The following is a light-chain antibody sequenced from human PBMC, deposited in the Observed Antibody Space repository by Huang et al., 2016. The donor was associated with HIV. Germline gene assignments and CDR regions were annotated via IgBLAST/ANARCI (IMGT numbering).Light chain of an antibody. CDR1: QGIRSH. J-gene: IGKJ5*01. V-gene: IGKV1-9*01. CDR3: QQLNTYPIT. Sequence: IQLTQSPSSLSASVGARVTITCRASQGIRSHVAWYQLKPGKAPKLLIYGASTLRSGVPSLFSGSGSGTDFTLTISSLQPDDFASYYCQQLNTYPITFGQGTRLEIK. CDR2: GAS.